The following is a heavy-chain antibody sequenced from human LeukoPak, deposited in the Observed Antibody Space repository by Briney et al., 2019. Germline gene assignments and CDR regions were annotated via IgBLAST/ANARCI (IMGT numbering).Heavy chain of an antibody. CDR3: AKVGSTSWFGYSSRHFDY. CDR2: ISSRSNYI. D-gene: IGHD2-2*01. CDR1: GFTVSSNY. Sequence: GGSLRLSCAASGFTVSSNYMSWVRQAPGKGLEWVASISSRSNYIYYADSLKGRVTVSRDNARNSLFLQMTSLRAEDTAVYYCAKVGSTSWFGYSSRHFDYWGQGTLVTVSS. V-gene: IGHV3-21*01. J-gene: IGHJ4*02.